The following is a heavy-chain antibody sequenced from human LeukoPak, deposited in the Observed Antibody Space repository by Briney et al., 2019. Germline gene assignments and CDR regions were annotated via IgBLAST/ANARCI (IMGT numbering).Heavy chain of an antibody. J-gene: IGHJ4*02. CDR2: IYYSGST. CDR3: ARYTQIVGATCFDY. CDR1: GGSISSYY. Sequence: PSETLFLTCTVPGGSISSYYWSWIRQPTGKGVEWIGYIYYSGSTNYNPSLKSRVTISVDTSKNQFPLTLSSVTAADTAVYYCARYTQIVGATCFDYWGQGTLVTVSS. V-gene: IGHV4-59*01. D-gene: IGHD1-26*01.